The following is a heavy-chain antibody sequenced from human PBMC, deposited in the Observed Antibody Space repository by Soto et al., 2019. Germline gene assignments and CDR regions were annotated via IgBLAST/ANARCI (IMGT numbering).Heavy chain of an antibody. D-gene: IGHD6-13*01. J-gene: IGHJ4*02. V-gene: IGHV3-30*18. CDR3: AKVRGGVSSSWYTAGYFDY. CDR2: ISYDGSNK. CDR1: GFTFSSYG. Sequence: QVQLVESGGGVVQPGRSLRLSCAASGFTFSSYGMHWVRQAPGKGLEWVAVISYDGSNKYYADSVKGRFTISRDNSKNTLYLQMNSLRAEDTAVYYCAKVRGGVSSSWYTAGYFDYWGQGNLVTVSS.